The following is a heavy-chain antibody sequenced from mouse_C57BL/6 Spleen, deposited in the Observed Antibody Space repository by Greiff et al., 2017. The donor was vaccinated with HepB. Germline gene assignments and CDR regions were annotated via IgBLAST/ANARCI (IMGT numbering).Heavy chain of an antibody. J-gene: IGHJ3*01. CDR3: ARSTTVVGRTWFAY. CDR1: GYSFTGYY. CDR2: IYPYNGVS. V-gene: IGHV1-31*01. Sequence: EVKLVESGPELVKPGASVKISCKASGYSFTGYYMHWVKQSHGNILDWIGYIYPYNGVSSYNQKFKGKATLTVDKSSSTAYMELRSLTSEDSAVYYCARSTTVVGRTWFAYWGQGTLVTVSA. D-gene: IGHD1-1*01.